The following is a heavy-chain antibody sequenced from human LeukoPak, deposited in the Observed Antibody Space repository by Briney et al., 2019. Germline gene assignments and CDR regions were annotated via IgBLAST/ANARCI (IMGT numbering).Heavy chain of an antibody. CDR2: ISWNSGSI. CDR3: AKATYSSGWSSYYFDY. V-gene: IGHV3-9*01. J-gene: IGHJ4*02. CDR1: EFTFDDYA. D-gene: IGHD6-19*01. Sequence: GRSLRLSCAASEFTFDDYAMHWVRQAPGKGLEWVSGISWNSGSIGYADSVKGRFTISRDNAKNSLYLQMNSLRAEDTALYYCAKATYSSGWSSYYFDYWGQGTLVTVSS.